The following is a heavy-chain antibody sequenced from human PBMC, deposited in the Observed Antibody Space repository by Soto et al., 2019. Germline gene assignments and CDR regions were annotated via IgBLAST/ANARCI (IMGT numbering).Heavy chain of an antibody. Sequence: QVQLVESGGGVVQPGRSLRLSCAASGFTFSSYGMHWVRQAPGKGLEWVAVIWYDGSNKYYADSVKGRFTISRDNSKNTLYLQMNSLRAEDTAVYYCARDRIVGATKIYYGMDVWGQGTTVTVSS. V-gene: IGHV3-33*01. D-gene: IGHD1-26*01. CDR3: ARDRIVGATKIYYGMDV. CDR2: IWYDGSNK. J-gene: IGHJ6*02. CDR1: GFTFSSYG.